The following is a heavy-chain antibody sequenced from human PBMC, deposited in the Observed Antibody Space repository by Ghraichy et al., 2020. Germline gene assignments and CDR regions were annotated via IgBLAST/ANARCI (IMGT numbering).Heavy chain of an antibody. Sequence: SQTLSLTCTVSGGSISSSYWSWIRQPPGKGLEWIGYIYSSGSTNYNPSLKSRVTISIDTSKNQFSLELTSVTAADTAVYYCARTLDYWGQGTLVTVSS. CDR1: GGSISSSY. J-gene: IGHJ4*02. V-gene: IGHV4-59*01. CDR3: ARTLDY. CDR2: IYSSGST.